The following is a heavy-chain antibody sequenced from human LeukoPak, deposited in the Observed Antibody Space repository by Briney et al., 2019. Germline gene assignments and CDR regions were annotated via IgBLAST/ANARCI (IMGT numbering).Heavy chain of an antibody. J-gene: IGHJ1*01. D-gene: IGHD6-13*01. CDR2: INHSGST. CDR1: GGSFGGYY. Sequence: SETLSLTCAVYGGSFGGYYWSWIRQPPGKGLEWIGEINHSGSTNYNPSLKSRVTISVDTSKNQFSLKLSSVTAADTAVYYCARGDSSSWRSEYFQHWGQGTLVTVSS. CDR3: ARGDSSSWRSEYFQH. V-gene: IGHV4-34*01.